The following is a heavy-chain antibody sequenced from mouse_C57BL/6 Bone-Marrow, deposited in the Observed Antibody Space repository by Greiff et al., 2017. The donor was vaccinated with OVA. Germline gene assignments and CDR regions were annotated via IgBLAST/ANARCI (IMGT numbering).Heavy chain of an antibody. CDR1: GYTFTSYW. CDR3: ARLGFYDYDVGY. J-gene: IGHJ3*01. Sequence: QVQLQQSGAELVRPGSSVKLSCKASGYTFTSYWMHWVKQRPIQGLEWIGNIDPSDSETHYNQKFKDKATLTVDKSSSTAYMQLSSLTSEDSAVYYCARLGFYDYDVGYWGQGTLVTVSA. D-gene: IGHD2-4*01. V-gene: IGHV1-52*01. CDR2: IDPSDSET.